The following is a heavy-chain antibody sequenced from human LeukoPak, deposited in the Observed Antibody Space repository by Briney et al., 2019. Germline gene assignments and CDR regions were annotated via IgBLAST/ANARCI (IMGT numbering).Heavy chain of an antibody. Sequence: SETLSLTCTVSGGSITSRPYDWGWIRQPPGKGLEYIGSISSGGSTYYNPSLRSRVTISVDTSKNQFSLKLSSVTAADTAVYYCARPRYCGGDCYHDAFDIWGQGTMVTVSS. J-gene: IGHJ3*02. D-gene: IGHD2-21*02. CDR3: ARPRYCGGDCYHDAFDI. V-gene: IGHV4-39*01. CDR1: GGSITSRPYD. CDR2: ISSGGST.